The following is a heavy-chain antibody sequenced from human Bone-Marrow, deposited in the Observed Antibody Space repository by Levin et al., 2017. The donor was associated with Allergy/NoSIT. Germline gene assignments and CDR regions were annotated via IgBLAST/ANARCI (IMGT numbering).Heavy chain of an antibody. CDR3: AKGGYCTGGTCNSGGGYYFDY. V-gene: IGHV3-23*01. J-gene: IGHJ4*02. CDR2: LSGSAGTT. Sequence: PGGSLRLSCAASGFTFSSYAMGWVRQAPGKGLEWVSALSGSAGTTYSADSVKGRFTISRDNSKNTLYLQMNSLRAEDTAVYYCAKGGYCTGGTCNSGGGYYFDYWGQGTLVTVSS. D-gene: IGHD2-15*01. CDR1: GFTFSSYA.